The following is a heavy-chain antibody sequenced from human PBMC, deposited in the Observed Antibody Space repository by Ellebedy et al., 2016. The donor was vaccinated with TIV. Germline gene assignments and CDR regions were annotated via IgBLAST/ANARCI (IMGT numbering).Heavy chain of an antibody. CDR2: MNPNSGNT. Sequence: ASVKVSXXASGYTFTSYDINWVRQATGQGLEWMGWMNPNSGNTGYAQKFQGRVTITRDTSASTAYMELSSLRSEDTAVYYCARGYCSSTSCYVSYYYYGMDVWGQGTTVTVSS. CDR1: GYTFTSYD. V-gene: IGHV1-8*01. D-gene: IGHD2-2*01. J-gene: IGHJ6*02. CDR3: ARGYCSSTSCYVSYYYYGMDV.